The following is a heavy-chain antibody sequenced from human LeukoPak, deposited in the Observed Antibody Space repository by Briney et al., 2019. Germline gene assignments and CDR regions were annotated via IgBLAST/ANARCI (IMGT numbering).Heavy chain of an antibody. J-gene: IGHJ6*03. Sequence: SETLSLTCAVYGGSFSGYYWSWIRQPPGKGLEWIGEINHSGSTNYNPSLKSRVTISVDTSKNQFSLKLSSVTAADTAVYYCARVYSSTWNNYYYYYYMDVWGKGTTVTVSS. CDR2: INHSGST. CDR1: GGSFSGYY. D-gene: IGHD6-13*01. V-gene: IGHV4-34*01. CDR3: ARVYSSTWNNYYYYYYMDV.